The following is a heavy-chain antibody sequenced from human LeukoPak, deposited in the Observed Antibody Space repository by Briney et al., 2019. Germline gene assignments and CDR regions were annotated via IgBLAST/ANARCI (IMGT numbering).Heavy chain of an antibody. CDR3: ARDIYSSGWHFDY. CDR2: IKQDGSEK. Sequence: SGGSLRLSCAASGFTFSTYGMHWVRQAPGKGLEWVANIKQDGSEKYYVDSVKGRFTISRDNAKNSLYLQMNSLRAEDTAVYYCARDIYSSGWHFDYWGQGTLVTVSS. D-gene: IGHD6-19*01. CDR1: GFTFSTYG. V-gene: IGHV3-7*01. J-gene: IGHJ4*02.